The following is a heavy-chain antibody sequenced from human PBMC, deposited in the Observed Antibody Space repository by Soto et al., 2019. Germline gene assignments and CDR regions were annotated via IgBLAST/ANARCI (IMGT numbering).Heavy chain of an antibody. CDR3: ARETSMVRGVEVYYYYGMDV. CDR1: GFTFSSYS. J-gene: IGHJ6*02. D-gene: IGHD3-10*01. V-gene: IGHV3-48*02. Sequence: EVQLVESGGGLVQPGGSPRLSCAASGFTFSSYSMNWVRQAPGKGLEWVSYISSSSSTIYYADSVKGRFTISRDNAKNSLYLQMNSLRDEDTAVYYCARETSMVRGVEVYYYYGMDVWGQGTTVTVSS. CDR2: ISSSSSTI.